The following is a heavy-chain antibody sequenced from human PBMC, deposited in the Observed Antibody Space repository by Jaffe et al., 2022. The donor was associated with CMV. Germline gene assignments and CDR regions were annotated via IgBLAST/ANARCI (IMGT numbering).Heavy chain of an antibody. CDR3: ARERYYYDSSDNSGDAFDI. Sequence: EVQLVESGGGLVQPGGSLRLSCAASGFTFSSYEMNWVRQAPGKGLEWVSYISSSGSTIYYADSVKGRFTISRDNAKNSLYLQMNSLRAEDTAVYYCARERYYYDSSDNSGDAFDIWGQGTMVTVSS. CDR1: GFTFSSYE. J-gene: IGHJ3*02. D-gene: IGHD3-22*01. V-gene: IGHV3-48*03. CDR2: ISSSGSTI.